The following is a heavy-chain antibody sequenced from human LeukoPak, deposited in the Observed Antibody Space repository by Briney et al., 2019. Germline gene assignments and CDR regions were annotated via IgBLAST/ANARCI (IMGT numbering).Heavy chain of an antibody. CDR1: GDSFSSSGAT. CDR3: ARAEDQPGPYTDPFVC. D-gene: IGHD2-2*01. J-gene: IGHJ4*01. CDR2: TYYRSRWSN. Sequence: SQTLSLTCAISGDSFSSSGATWNWIRQSPSRGLEWLGRTYYRSRWSNNYAPSVRSRITINPDTSQNQFSLQLNSVTPGDTAVYYCARAEDQPGPYTDPFVCWGPGTLVTVSS. V-gene: IGHV6-1*01.